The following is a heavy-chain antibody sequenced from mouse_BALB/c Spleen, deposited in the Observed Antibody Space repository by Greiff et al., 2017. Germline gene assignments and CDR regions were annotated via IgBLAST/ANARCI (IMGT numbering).Heavy chain of an antibody. J-gene: IGHJ4*01. CDR3: ARWDGYPYAMDY. D-gene: IGHD2-3*01. CDR1: GYTFTSYW. V-gene: IGHV1-7*01. Sequence: QVQLQQSGAELAKPGASVKMSCKASGYTFTSYWMHWVKQRPGQGLEWIGYINPSTGYTEYNQKFKDKATLTADKSSSTAYMQLSSLTSEDSAVYYCARWDGYPYAMDYWGQGTSVTVSS. CDR2: INPSTGYT.